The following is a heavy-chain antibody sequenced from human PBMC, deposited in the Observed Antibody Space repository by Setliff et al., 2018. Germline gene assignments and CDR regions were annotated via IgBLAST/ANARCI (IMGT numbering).Heavy chain of an antibody. J-gene: IGHJ3*02. CDR3: ARDLDYQYYYDSSGRDAFDI. V-gene: IGHV1-18*01. CDR2: IGGHNDDP. Sequence: ASVKVSCKASGYPFNNYGISWLRQTPGQGLEWMGWIGGHNDDPLFAQKFQGRVTMTTDTSTSTAYMELRSLRSDDTAVYYCARDLDYQYYYDSSGRDAFDIWGQGTMVTVS. D-gene: IGHD3-22*01. CDR1: GYPFNNYG.